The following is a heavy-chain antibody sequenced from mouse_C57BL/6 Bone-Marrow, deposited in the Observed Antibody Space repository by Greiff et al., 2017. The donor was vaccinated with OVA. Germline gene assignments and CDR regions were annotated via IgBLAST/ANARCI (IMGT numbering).Heavy chain of an antibody. J-gene: IGHJ2*01. V-gene: IGHV14-2*01. Sequence: VQLKQSGAELVKPGASVKLSCTASGFNINDYYMHWVKQRTEQGLEWIGWIDPEDGATKYAPKFKGKATITADTSSNTAYLQLSSRTSEDTAVYYCARGRSYVKYYFDYWGQGTTLTVSS. CDR3: ARGRSYVKYYFDY. CDR2: IDPEDGAT. CDR1: GFNINDYY. D-gene: IGHD1-1*01.